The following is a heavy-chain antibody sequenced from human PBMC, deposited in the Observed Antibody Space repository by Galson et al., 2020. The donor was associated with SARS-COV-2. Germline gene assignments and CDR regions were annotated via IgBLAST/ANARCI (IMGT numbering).Heavy chain of an antibody. CDR3: AHKRAGRSIHCDY. J-gene: IGHJ4*02. CDR1: MFSLTSSGVG. V-gene: IGHV2-5*01. CDR2: IYWNDDK. D-gene: IGHD1-26*01. Sequence: SGPTLVKPTQTLTLTCTFSMFSLTSSGVGVGWIRQPPGKALEWLALIYWNDDKRYSPSLGNRLTITKDTAKNQVVPTMTNVDPVDTATYFCAHKRAGRSIHCDYWGQGILVTVSS.